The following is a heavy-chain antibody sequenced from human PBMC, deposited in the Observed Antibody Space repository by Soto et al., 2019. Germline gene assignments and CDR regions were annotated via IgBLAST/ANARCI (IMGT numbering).Heavy chain of an antibody. CDR3: ATSIAARPRYYYYMAV. CDR2: INIINGNT. J-gene: IGHJ6*03. D-gene: IGHD6-6*01. CDR1: GYTFTDYN. Sequence: ASVKVSCKASGYTFTDYNMHWVRQAPGQSLELMGWINIINGNTKYSQRFQGRVTITRGTSASTAYMELSSLRSEDTAVYYCATSIAARPRYYYYMAVWVKGTTVTVSS. V-gene: IGHV1-3*04.